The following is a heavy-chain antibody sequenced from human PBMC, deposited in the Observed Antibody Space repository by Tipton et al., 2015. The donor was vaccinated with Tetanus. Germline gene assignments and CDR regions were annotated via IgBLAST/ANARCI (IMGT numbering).Heavy chain of an antibody. V-gene: IGHV1-46*01. CDR3: ARDQLDH. Sequence: QVQLVQSGAEVKKPGASVNVSCKASGYTFTSHYVHWVRQAPGQGLEWMGMINPSGGYTRSAEAFQGRLTMTRDTSTSTAYMELRSLRSDDTAVYFCARDQLDHWGQGTLVTVSS. CDR2: INPSGGYT. J-gene: IGHJ4*02. CDR1: GYTFTSHY.